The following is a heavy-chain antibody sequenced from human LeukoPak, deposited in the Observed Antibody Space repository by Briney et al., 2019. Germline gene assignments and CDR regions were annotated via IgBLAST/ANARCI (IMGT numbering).Heavy chain of an antibody. CDR1: GGSISSSSYY. Sequence: SETLSLTCTVSGGSISSSSYYWGWIRQPPGRGREWIGSICYSGSTYYTPSLKSRVTLSVDPSKNQFSLKLSSVTAADTAVYYCARVYYSNSYDYWYFDLWGRGTLVTVSS. CDR3: ARVYYSNSYDYWYFDL. CDR2: ICYSGST. V-gene: IGHV4-39*07. D-gene: IGHD6-13*01. J-gene: IGHJ2*01.